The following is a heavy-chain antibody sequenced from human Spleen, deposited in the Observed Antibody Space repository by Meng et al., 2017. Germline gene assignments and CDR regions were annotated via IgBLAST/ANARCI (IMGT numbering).Heavy chain of an antibody. CDR2: NSNSGSTI. Sequence: SLMISCAASGFTFSSYEMNWVRQAPGKGLEWVSYNSNSGSTIYYTDSVKGRFTISRDNARNSLYLQMNSLRAEDTAVYYCTRESGYHFDYWCQGTLVTVSS. D-gene: IGHD5-18*01. V-gene: IGHV3-48*03. CDR3: TRESGYHFDY. CDR1: GFTFSSYE. J-gene: IGHJ4*02.